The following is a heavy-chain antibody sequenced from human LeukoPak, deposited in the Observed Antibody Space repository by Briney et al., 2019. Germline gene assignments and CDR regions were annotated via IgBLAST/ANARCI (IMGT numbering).Heavy chain of an antibody. Sequence: SETLSLTCTVSGGSISSYYWSWIRQPPGKGLEWIGYIYYSGSTNYNPALKSRVTISVGTSKNQSSLKLSSVTAADTAVYYCARDKLQFDLWGRGTLVTVSS. D-gene: IGHD4-11*01. CDR3: ARDKLQFDL. J-gene: IGHJ2*01. CDR2: IYYSGST. CDR1: GGSISSYY. V-gene: IGHV4-59*01.